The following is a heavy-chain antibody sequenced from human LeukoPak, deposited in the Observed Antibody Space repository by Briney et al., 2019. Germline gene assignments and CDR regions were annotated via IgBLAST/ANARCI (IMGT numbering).Heavy chain of an antibody. CDR2: ISAYNGNT. Sequence: ASVKVSCKASGYTFTSYGISWVRQAPGQGLEWRGWISAYNGNTNYAQKLQGRVTMTTDTSTSTAYMELRSLRSDDTAVYYCAREGIGYCSSTSCYVLWGYYYYYYMDVGGKGTTVTVSS. J-gene: IGHJ6*03. CDR3: AREGIGYCSSTSCYVLWGYYYYYYMDV. CDR1: GYTFTSYG. D-gene: IGHD2-2*01. V-gene: IGHV1-18*01.